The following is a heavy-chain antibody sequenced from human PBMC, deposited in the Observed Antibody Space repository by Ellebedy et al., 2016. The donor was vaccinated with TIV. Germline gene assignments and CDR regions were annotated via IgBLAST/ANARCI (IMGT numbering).Heavy chain of an antibody. CDR3: ARGHDYVWRSYGASRWFDP. J-gene: IGHJ5*02. CDR2: IRHSGGT. D-gene: IGHD3-16*01. Sequence: GSLRLSXVVSDISFSGNYWSWIRQSPGKGLEWIGEIRHSGGTNYNPSLKSRVTISLDTSKKQFSLKLSFATAADTAVYYCARGHDYVWRSYGASRWFDPWGQGTLVTVSP. V-gene: IGHV4-34*01. CDR1: DISFSGNY.